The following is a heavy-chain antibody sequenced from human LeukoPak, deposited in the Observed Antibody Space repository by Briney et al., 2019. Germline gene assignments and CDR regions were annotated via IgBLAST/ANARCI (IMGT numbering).Heavy chain of an antibody. D-gene: IGHD6-19*01. V-gene: IGHV1-2*02. Sequence: ASVKVPCKASGYTFTSYDINWVRQATGQGLEWMGWINPNSGGTNYAQKFQGRVTMTRDTSISTAYMELSRLRSDDTAVYYCARDSSGWWNWFDPWGQGTLVTVSS. J-gene: IGHJ5*02. CDR1: GYTFTSYD. CDR3: ARDSSGWWNWFDP. CDR2: INPNSGGT.